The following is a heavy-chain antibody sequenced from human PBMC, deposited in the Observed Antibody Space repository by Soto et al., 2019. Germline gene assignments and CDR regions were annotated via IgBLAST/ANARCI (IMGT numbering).Heavy chain of an antibody. D-gene: IGHD3-22*01. Sequence: QVQLQESGPGLVKPSGTLSLTCAVSGGSISSSNWWSWVRQPPGKGLEWIGEIYHSGSTNYNPSPKGPVTKSGEKAKDQVSPKLRSGTGAETGVYYCGRKWITKIGGPIGGFDPWGQGTLVTVSS. CDR3: GRKWITKIGGPIGGFDP. CDR2: IYHSGST. V-gene: IGHV4-4*02. J-gene: IGHJ5*02. CDR1: GGSISSSNW.